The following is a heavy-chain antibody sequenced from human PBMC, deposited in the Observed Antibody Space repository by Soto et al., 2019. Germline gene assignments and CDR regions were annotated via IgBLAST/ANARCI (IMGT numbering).Heavy chain of an antibody. CDR1: GFTFSRYA. CDR3: ARERVEGSGWYYFDS. J-gene: IGHJ4*02. V-gene: IGHV3-33*01. CDR2: IWNDGTNE. D-gene: IGHD6-19*01. Sequence: QVQLVESGGGVVQPGRSLRLSCAASGFTFSRYAIHWVRQAPGKGLEWVALIWNDGTNEFYADSVEGRFTISRDNSKNTVFLHMDSLRAEDTAVYYCARERVEGSGWYYFDSWGQGTLVTVSS.